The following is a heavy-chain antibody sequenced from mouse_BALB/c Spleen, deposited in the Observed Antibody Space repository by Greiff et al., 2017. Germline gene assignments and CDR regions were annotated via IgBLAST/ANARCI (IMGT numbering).Heavy chain of an antibody. D-gene: IGHD2-4*01. CDR2: ILPGSGST. V-gene: IGHV1-9*01. CDR3: ARSDYPSYYAMDY. CDR1: GYTFSSYW. J-gene: IGHJ4*01. Sequence: VKLQESGAELMKPGASVKISCKATGYTFSSYWIEWVKQRPGHGLEWIGEILPGSGSTNYNEKFKGKATFTADTSSNTAYMQLSSLTSEDSAVYYCARSDYPSYYAMDYWGQGTSVTVSS.